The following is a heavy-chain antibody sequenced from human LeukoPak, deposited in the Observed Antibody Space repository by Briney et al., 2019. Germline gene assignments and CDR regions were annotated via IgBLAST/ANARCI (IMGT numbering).Heavy chain of an antibody. CDR3: ARDRQYYDSSGFGLLYYYYGMDV. CDR1: GDSVSSNSAA. CDR2: TYYRSKWYN. V-gene: IGHV6-1*01. D-gene: IGHD3-22*01. J-gene: IGHJ6*02. Sequence: SQTLSLTCAISGDSVSSNSAAWNWIRQSPSRGLEWLGRTYYRSKWYNDYAVSVKSRITINPDTSKNQFSLQLNSVTPEDTAVYYCARDRQYYDSSGFGLLYYYYGMDVWGQGTTVTVSS.